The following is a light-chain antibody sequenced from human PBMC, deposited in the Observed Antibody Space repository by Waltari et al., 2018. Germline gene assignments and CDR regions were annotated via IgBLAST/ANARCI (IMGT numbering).Light chain of an antibody. J-gene: IGKJ2*03. CDR1: PRLLDSEDGNTY. CDR3: MQALEFPYS. Sequence: DIVMTQTALSLPVTLGEPASISCRSSPRLLDSEDGNTYLEWYLQKPGQSPQLLIYEVSNRASGVPDRFSGSGSDTDFTLKISRVEAEDVGVYYCMQALEFPYSFGQGTKVEIK. V-gene: IGKV2-40*01. CDR2: EVS.